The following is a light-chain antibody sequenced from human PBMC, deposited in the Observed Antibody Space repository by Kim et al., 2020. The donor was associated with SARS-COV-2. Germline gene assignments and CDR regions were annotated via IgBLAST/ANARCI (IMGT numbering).Light chain of an antibody. CDR3: NSRDSTDNHWV. V-gene: IGLV3-19*01. CDR2: GKT. J-gene: IGLJ3*02. CDR1: SLRRFY. Sequence: SSELTQDPAVSVALGQTVRITCQGDSLRRFYASWYQQKPGQAPVLVIYGKTNRPSGIPDRFSGCSSGNTASLTITGAQAEDEADYYCNSRDSTDNHWVFGGGTKLTVL.